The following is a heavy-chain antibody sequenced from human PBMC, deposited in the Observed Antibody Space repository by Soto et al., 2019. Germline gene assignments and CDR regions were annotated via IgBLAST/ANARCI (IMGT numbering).Heavy chain of an antibody. CDR3: ARRGRFGGHHDY. V-gene: IGHV4-59*08. Sequence: SETLSLTCTVSGGSISSYYWSWIRQPPGKGLEWIGYIYYSGSTNYNPSLKSRVTISVDTSKNQFSLKLSSVTAADTAVYYCARRGRFGGHHDYWGQGTLVTVSS. CDR1: GGSISSYY. CDR2: IYYSGST. J-gene: IGHJ4*02. D-gene: IGHD3-10*01.